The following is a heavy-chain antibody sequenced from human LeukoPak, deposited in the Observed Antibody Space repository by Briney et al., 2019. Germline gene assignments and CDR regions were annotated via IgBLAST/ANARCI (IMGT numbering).Heavy chain of an antibody. V-gene: IGHV3-30*18. J-gene: IGHJ6*03. D-gene: IGHD1-14*01. CDR3: AKAGGTPHYYYYYMDV. Sequence: GGSLRLSCAASGFTFSSYGMHWVRQAPGKGLEWVAVISYDGSNKYYADSVKGRFTISRDNSKNTLYLQMNSLRAEDTAVYYCAKAGGTPHYYYYYMDVWGKGTTVTVSS. CDR2: ISYDGSNK. CDR1: GFTFSSYG.